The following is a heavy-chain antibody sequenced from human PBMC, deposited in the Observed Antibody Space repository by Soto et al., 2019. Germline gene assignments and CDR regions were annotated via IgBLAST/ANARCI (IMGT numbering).Heavy chain of an antibody. CDR1: GYPFSDNQ. CDR3: ARKHSLDYIRWGLDP. CDR2: INPKSDDT. J-gene: IGHJ5*02. Sequence: ASVNVSCKASGYPFSDNQIHWLRRAPGQGLEWMGRINPKSDDTNYAQKFQGRVTMTRDTSIDTAYLELTGLTSDDTATYYCARKHSLDYIRWGLDPWGQGTLVTVYS. D-gene: IGHD4-4*01. V-gene: IGHV1-2*02.